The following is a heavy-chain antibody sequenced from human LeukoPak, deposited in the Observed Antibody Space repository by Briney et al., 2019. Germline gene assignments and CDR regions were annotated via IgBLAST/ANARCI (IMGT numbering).Heavy chain of an antibody. J-gene: IGHJ4*02. V-gene: IGHV4-61*02. D-gene: IGHD2-2*02. CDR1: GGSISSGCYY. Sequence: SETLSLTCTVSGGSISSGCYYWSWIRQPAGKGLEWIGRIYTSGSTNYNPSLKSRVIITVDTSKNQFSLKLSSVTAADTAVYYCARGGAGCSSTSCYTSFDYWGQGTLVTVSS. CDR3: ARGGAGCSSTSCYTSFDY. CDR2: IYTSGST.